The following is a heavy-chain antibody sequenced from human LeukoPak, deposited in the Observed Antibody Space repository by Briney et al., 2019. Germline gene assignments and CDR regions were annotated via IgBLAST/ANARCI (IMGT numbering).Heavy chain of an antibody. CDR2: ISGSGGST. J-gene: IGHJ4*02. D-gene: IGHD3-10*01. Sequence: GGSLRLSCAASGFTFSSYAMSWVRQAPGKGLEWVSAISGSGGSTYYADSVKGRFTISRDNSKNTRYLQMNSLRAEDTAVYYCAKLSLWFGESLFDYWGQGTLVTVSS. CDR3: AKLSLWFGESLFDY. V-gene: IGHV3-23*01. CDR1: GFTFSSYA.